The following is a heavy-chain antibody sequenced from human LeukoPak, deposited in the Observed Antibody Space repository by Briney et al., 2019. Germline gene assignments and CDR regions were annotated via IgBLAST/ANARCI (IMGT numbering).Heavy chain of an antibody. D-gene: IGHD2-8*01. J-gene: IGHJ6*02. CDR2: IIPILGTA. Sequence: SVKVSCKASGGTFSSYAISWVRQAPGQGLEWMGGIIPILGTANYAQKFQGRVTITADESTSTAYMELSSLRSEDTAVYYCARMVYAIAYYYGMDVWGQGATVTVSS. CDR3: ARMVYAIAYYYGMDV. V-gene: IGHV1-69*01. CDR1: GGTFSSYA.